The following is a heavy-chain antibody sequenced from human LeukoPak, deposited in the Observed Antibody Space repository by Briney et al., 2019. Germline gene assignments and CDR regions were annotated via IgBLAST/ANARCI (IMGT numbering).Heavy chain of an antibody. V-gene: IGHV3-74*01. CDR3: ARAQIPGYSGSYDGYFQH. Sequence: PGGSLRLSCAASGFTFRSYWMHWVRQAPGKGLVWVSRINTDGSSTNYADSVKGRFTISRDNAKNTVYLQMNSLRAEDTAVYYCARAQIPGYSGSYDGYFQHWGQGTLVTVSS. CDR1: GFTFRSYW. J-gene: IGHJ1*01. D-gene: IGHD1-26*01. CDR2: INTDGSST.